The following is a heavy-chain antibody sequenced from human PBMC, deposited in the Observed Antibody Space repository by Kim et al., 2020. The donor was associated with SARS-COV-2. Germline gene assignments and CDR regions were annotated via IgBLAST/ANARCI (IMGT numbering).Heavy chain of an antibody. J-gene: IGHJ6*02. V-gene: IGHV1-69*13. CDR1: GGTFSSYA. D-gene: IGHD3-10*01. CDR2: IIPIFGTA. CDR3: ARDWLGSGGYYNLDGGYYGMDV. Sequence: SVKVSCKASGGTFSSYAISWVRQAPGQGLEWMGGIIPIFGTANYAQKFQGRVTITADESTSTAYMELSSLRSEDTAVYYCARDWLGSGGYYNLDGGYYGMDVWGPGTTVTVSS.